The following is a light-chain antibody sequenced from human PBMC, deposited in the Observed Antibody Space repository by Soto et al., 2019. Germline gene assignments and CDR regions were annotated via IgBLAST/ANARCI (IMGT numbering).Light chain of an antibody. CDR2: GAS. CDR1: QTVSNNY. CDR3: HHYGSSPPYT. J-gene: IGKJ2*01. Sequence: EIVLTQSPDTLSLSPGERATVSCRASQTVSNNYLAWYQQKPGQAPRLLLYGASTRPTGIPDRFSGSGSGTDFTLTISRLEPEDFAVYCHHYGSSPPYTFGQGTKLDIK. V-gene: IGKV3-20*01.